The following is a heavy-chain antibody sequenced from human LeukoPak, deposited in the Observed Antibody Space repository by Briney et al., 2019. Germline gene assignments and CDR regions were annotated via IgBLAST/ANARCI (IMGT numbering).Heavy chain of an antibody. J-gene: IGHJ3*02. CDR3: ARGFGNSAPWGVFDI. CDR2: IRYDGSNT. CDR1: GFTFSTSG. V-gene: IGHV3-30*02. D-gene: IGHD1/OR15-1a*01. Sequence: GGSLRLSCATSGFTFSTSGMHWVRQAPGKGLEWVAFIRYDGSNTYHADSVKGRFTVSRDNSKNTLYLQMNSLRAEDTAIYYCARGFGNSAPWGVFDIWGQGTMVTVSS.